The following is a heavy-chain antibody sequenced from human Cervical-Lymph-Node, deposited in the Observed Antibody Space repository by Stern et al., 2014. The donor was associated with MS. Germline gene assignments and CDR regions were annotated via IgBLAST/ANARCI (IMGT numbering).Heavy chain of an antibody. CDR2: INPSGGST. J-gene: IGHJ4*02. D-gene: IGHD1-26*01. CDR1: GYTFTSYY. CDR3: ARVGRIVGAYYFDY. V-gene: IGHV1-46*03. Sequence: QLVQSGAEVKKPGASVKVSCKASGYTFTSYYMHWGRQAPGQGLERRGIINPSGGSTSYAQKFQGRVTMTRDTSTSTVYMELSSLRSEDTAVYYCARVGRIVGAYYFDYWGQGTLVTVSS.